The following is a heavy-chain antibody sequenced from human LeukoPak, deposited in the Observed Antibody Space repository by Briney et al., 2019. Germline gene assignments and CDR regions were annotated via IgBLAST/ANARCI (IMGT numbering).Heavy chain of an antibody. CDR1: GFTFSSYG. D-gene: IGHD3-10*01. CDR2: IRYDGSNK. CDR3: AKDWGYGSGSYPYYYYMDV. J-gene: IGHJ6*03. Sequence: PGGSLRLSCAASGFTFSSYGMHWVRQAPGKGLEWAAFIRYDGSNKYYADSVKGRFTISRDNSKNTLYLQMNSLRAEDTAVYYCAKDWGYGSGSYPYYYYMDVWGKGTTVTISS. V-gene: IGHV3-30*02.